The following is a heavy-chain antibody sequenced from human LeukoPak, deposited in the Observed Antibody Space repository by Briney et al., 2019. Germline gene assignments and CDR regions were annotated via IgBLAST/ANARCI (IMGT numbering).Heavy chain of an antibody. CDR2: IYSGATT. D-gene: IGHD3-3*02. Sequence: GGSLRLSCAASGFTLSTYYMNWVRQAPGKGLERVSIIYSGATTYYADSVKGRFTISRDTSKNTVSLQMNSLRADDTAVYFCARVGDHFHWNLDLWGRGTLVTVSS. J-gene: IGHJ2*01. CDR1: GFTLSTYY. V-gene: IGHV3-53*01. CDR3: ARVGDHFHWNLDL.